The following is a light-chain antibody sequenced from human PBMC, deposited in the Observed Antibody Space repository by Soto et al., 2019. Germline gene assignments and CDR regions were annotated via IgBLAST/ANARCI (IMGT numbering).Light chain of an antibody. CDR2: GVT. J-gene: IGLJ3*02. Sequence: QSALTQPASVSGSPGQSITISCTGTSNDVGRYNFVSWYQQHPGTAPKPMIFGVTNRPSGISDRFSGSKSGNTASLTISGLQAEDEADYYCRSYTTVGAWVFGGGTKLTVL. CDR3: RSYTTVGAWV. V-gene: IGLV2-14*01. CDR1: SNDVGRYNF.